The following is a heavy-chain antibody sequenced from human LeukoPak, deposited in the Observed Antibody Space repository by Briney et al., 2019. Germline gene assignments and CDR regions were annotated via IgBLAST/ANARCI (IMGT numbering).Heavy chain of an antibody. CDR2: ISSSTSYI. CDR1: GFTFSSYS. CDR3: ARAGGSTVSHSDY. J-gene: IGHJ4*02. Sequence: PGGSLRLSCAASGFTFSSYSMNWIRQAPGKGLEWVSSISSSTSYIYYADSVKGRFAISKDNAKNSLYLQMNSLRAEDTAVYYCARAGGSTVSHSDYWGQGTLVTVSS. V-gene: IGHV3-21*01. D-gene: IGHD4-17*01.